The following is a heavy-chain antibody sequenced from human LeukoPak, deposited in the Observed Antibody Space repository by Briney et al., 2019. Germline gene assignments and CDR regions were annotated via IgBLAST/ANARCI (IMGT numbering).Heavy chain of an antibody. CDR2: INPNSGGT. D-gene: IGHD3-22*01. J-gene: IGHJ4*02. Sequence: GASVKVSCKASGYTFTSYGISWVRQAPGQGLEWMGWINPNSGGTNYAQKFQGRVTMTRDTSISTAYMELSRLRSDDTAVYYCARQSSSGYQMDYWGQGTLVTVSS. CDR3: ARQSSSGYQMDY. CDR1: GYTFTSYG. V-gene: IGHV1-2*02.